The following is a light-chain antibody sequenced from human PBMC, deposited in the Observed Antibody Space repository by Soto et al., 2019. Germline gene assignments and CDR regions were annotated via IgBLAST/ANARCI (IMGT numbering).Light chain of an antibody. J-gene: IGLJ3*02. CDR1: TSNIGKNY. Sequence: QSVLTQPPSVSAAPGQTVSISCSGSTSNIGKNYVYWYQQFPGAAPKLVIYDINKRPSGIPDRFSGSKSTTSATLDITGLQTGDEADYYCATWDSGLSGAVFGGGTKVTVL. CDR3: ATWDSGLSGAV. V-gene: IGLV1-51*01. CDR2: DIN.